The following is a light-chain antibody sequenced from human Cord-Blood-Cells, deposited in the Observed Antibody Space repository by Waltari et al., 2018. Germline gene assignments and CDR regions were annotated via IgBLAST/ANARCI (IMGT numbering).Light chain of an antibody. V-gene: IGKV1-39*01. J-gene: IGKJ3*01. CDR3: QQSYSTLT. CDR1: QSISSY. CDR2: AAS. Sequence: DIQMTQSPSSLSASVGDRVTITCRASQSISSYLNWYQQKPGKAPKLLIYAASSLQSGVPSSFSGSGSVTDFTLTISSLQPEDFATYYCQQSYSTLTFGPGTKVDIK.